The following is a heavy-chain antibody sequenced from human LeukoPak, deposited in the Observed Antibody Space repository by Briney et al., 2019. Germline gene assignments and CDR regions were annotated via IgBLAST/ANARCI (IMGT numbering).Heavy chain of an antibody. V-gene: IGHV4-39*07. CDR1: GGSISSYY. J-gene: IGHJ4*02. Sequence: SETLSLTCTVSGGSISSYYWGWIRQPPGKGLEWIGSIYYSGSTYYNPSLKSRVTISVDTSKNQFSLKLSSVTAADTAVYYCARLAAAGLANWGQGTLVTVSS. CDR3: ARLAAAGLAN. CDR2: IYYSGST. D-gene: IGHD6-13*01.